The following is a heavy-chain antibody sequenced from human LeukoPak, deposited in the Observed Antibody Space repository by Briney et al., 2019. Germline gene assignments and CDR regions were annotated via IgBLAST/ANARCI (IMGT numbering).Heavy chain of an antibody. CDR2: TNHSGST. J-gene: IGHJ6*04. D-gene: IGHD2-2*01. Sequence: SETLSLTCAVYGGSFSGYYWSWIRQPPGKGLEWIGETNHSGSTNYNPSLKSRVTISVDTSKNQFSLKLSSVTAADTAVYYCARGGPDIVVVPAARLHYYYYGMDVWGKGTTVTVSS. CDR3: ARGGPDIVVVPAARLHYYYYGMDV. CDR1: GGSFSGYY. V-gene: IGHV4-34*01.